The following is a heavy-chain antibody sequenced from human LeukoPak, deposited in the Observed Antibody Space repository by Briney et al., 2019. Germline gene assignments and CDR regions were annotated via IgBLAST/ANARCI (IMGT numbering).Heavy chain of an antibody. D-gene: IGHD2-2*01. CDR1: GDSVSSNSAA. CDR2: TYYRSKWYK. Sequence: SQTLSLTCALSGDSVSSNSAAWNWVRQSPSRGLEWLGRTYYRSKWYKDYAVSVKSRITINPDTSKNQFSLQLNSVTPEDTAVYYCARDLETCSSTSCYDDAFDIWGQGTMVTVSS. CDR3: ARDLETCSSTSCYDDAFDI. V-gene: IGHV6-1*01. J-gene: IGHJ3*02.